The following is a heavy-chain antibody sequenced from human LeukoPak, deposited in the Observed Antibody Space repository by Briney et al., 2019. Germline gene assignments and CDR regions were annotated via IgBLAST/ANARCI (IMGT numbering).Heavy chain of an antibody. CDR2: IGIDSGNT. CDR3: ARDYKYAFDN. V-gene: IGHV3-48*01. J-gene: IGHJ4*02. D-gene: IGHD5-24*01. CDR1: GFTLGSYW. Sequence: AGGSLRLSCAASGFTLGSYWMNWVRRAPGKGLEWISYIGIDSGNTNYADSVKGRFTISGDKAKNSLYLQMNSLRVEDTAVYYCARDYKYAFDNWGQGTLVTVSS.